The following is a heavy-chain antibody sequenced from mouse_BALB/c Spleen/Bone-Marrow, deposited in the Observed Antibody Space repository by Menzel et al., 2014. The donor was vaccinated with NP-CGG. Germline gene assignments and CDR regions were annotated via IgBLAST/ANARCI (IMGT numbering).Heavy chain of an antibody. J-gene: IGHJ4*01. V-gene: IGHV5-4*02. CDR3: AREMAMDY. CDR2: ISDGGSYT. CDR1: GFTFXDYY. Sequence: EVKVVDSGGGLVKPGGSLKLSCAASGFTFXDYYMYWVRQTPEKRLEWVATISDGGSYTYYPDSVKGRFTISRDNAKNNLYLQMSSLKSEDTAMYYCAREMAMDYWGQGTSVTVSS.